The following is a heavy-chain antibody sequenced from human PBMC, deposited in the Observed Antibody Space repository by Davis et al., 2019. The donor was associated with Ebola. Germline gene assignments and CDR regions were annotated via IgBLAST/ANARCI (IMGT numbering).Heavy chain of an antibody. V-gene: IGHV5-51*01. D-gene: IGHD3-22*01. CDR1: GNSFTSHW. Sequence: GESLKISCTDSGNSFTSHWIGWVRQMPGKGLEWMGIIHTGDSDTSYSPSFQGQVTISVHISISTAYLQWSSLRASDTAMYYCARHYYDSSGSHFDHWGQGTLVTVSS. J-gene: IGHJ4*02. CDR3: ARHYYDSSGSHFDH. CDR2: IHTGDSDT.